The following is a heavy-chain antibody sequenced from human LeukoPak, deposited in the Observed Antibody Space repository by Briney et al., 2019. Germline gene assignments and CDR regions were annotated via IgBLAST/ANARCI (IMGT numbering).Heavy chain of an antibody. CDR2: ISGSGVST. CDR3: AKRSGTSYYFDY. D-gene: IGHD2-2*01. CDR1: GFIFNNYV. Sequence: GRSLRLSCAASGFIFNNYVMHWVRQAPGKGLEWVSSISGSGVSTYYADSVKGRFTISRDNSKNTLNLQMDSLRVEDTAVYYCAKRSGTSYYFDYWGQGTLVTVSS. J-gene: IGHJ4*02. V-gene: IGHV3-23*01.